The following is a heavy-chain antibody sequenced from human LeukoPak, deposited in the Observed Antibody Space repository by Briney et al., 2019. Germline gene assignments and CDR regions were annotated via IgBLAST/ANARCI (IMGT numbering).Heavy chain of an antibody. D-gene: IGHD2-2*01. Sequence: GGSLRLSCAASGFTFSSYAMSWVRQAPGKGLEWVSAISGSGGSTYYADSVKGRFTISRDNSKNTLYPQMNSLRAEDTAVYYCAKDLKGSTSCPDYWGQGTLVTVSS. CDR3: AKDLKGSTSCPDY. V-gene: IGHV3-23*01. CDR1: GFTFSSYA. J-gene: IGHJ4*02. CDR2: ISGSGGST.